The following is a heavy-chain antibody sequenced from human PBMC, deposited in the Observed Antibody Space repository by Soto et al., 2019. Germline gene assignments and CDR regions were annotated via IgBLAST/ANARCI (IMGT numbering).Heavy chain of an antibody. Sequence: QVQLVQSGAEVKKPGASVKVSCKASGYTFTSYDINWVRQATGQGLEWMGWMNPNSGNTGYAQKFQGRVTMTRNTPISTAYRGLRSLRSEDPAVDYGGGEGGARRLAYWGQGPLVTVSS. V-gene: IGHV1-8*01. J-gene: IGHJ4*02. CDR1: GYTFTSYD. CDR3: GGEGGARRLAY. D-gene: IGHD1-26*01. CDR2: MNPNSGNT.